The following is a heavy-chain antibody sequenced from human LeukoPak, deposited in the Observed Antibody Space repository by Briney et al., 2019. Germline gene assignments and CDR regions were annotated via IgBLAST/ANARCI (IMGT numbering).Heavy chain of an antibody. J-gene: IGHJ4*02. V-gene: IGHV1-8*03. D-gene: IGHD3-3*01. CDR1: GYTFTGYY. CDR3: ARRAEEYDFWSGYYYYFDY. Sequence: ASVKVSCKASGYTFTGYYMHWVRQATGQGLEWMGWMNPNSGNTGYAQKFQGRVTITRNTSISTAYMELSSLRSEDTAVYYCARRAEEYDFWSGYYYYFDYWGQGTLVTVSS. CDR2: MNPNSGNT.